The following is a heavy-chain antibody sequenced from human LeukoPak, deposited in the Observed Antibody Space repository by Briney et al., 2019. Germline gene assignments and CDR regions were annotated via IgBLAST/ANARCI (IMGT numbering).Heavy chain of an antibody. CDR1: GYTFTGYY. Sequence: ASVTVSCKASGYTFTGYYMHWVRQAPGQGLEWMGWINPNSGGTNYAQRFQGRVTMTRDTSISTAYMELSRLRSDDTAVYYCARVPDTAMVKFDYWGQGTLVTVSS. V-gene: IGHV1-2*02. CDR3: ARVPDTAMVKFDY. J-gene: IGHJ4*02. D-gene: IGHD5-18*01. CDR2: INPNSGGT.